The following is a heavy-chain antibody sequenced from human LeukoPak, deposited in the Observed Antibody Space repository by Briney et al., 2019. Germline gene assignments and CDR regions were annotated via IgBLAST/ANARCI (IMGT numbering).Heavy chain of an antibody. D-gene: IGHD5-24*01. CDR3: AKDMTYNDGRWEFDP. V-gene: IGHV3-23*01. CDR2: ILTSGAT. J-gene: IGHJ5*02. CDR1: GFTLNNFA. Sequence: GGSLRLSCAASGFTLNNFAMTWVRQAPGKGLEWVSGILTSGATYYAESVKNRFTISRDSSQNTMYLQVNSLKAEDTAVYYCAKDMTYNDGRWEFDPWGQGTLVTVS.